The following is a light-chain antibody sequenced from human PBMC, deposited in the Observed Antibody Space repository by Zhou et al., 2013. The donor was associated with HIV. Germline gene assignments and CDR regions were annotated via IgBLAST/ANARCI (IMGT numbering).Light chain of an antibody. V-gene: IGKV1-17*01. J-gene: IGKJ4*01. CDR1: QGIRND. CDR3: QQRDNWPAT. Sequence: DIQMTQSPSSLSASVGDRVTITCRASQGIRNDLAWYQQKPGIAPKRLIYAASSLQSGVPSRFSGSGSGTEFTLTISSLQPEDFATYYCQQRDNWPATFGGGTRLESK. CDR2: AAS.